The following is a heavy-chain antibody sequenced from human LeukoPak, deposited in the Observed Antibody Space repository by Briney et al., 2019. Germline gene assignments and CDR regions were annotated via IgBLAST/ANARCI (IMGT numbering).Heavy chain of an antibody. V-gene: IGHV4-39*01. CDR1: GGSISSSSYY. CDR3: ARGGLLLLYSSRGKYYFDY. D-gene: IGHD3-22*01. J-gene: IGHJ4*02. Sequence: PSETLSLTCTVSGGSISSSSYYWGWIRQPPGKGLEWIGSIYYSGSTYYNPSLKSRVTISVDTSKNQFSLKLSSVTAADTAVYYCARGGLLLLYSSRGKYYFDYWGQGTLVTVSS. CDR2: IYYSGST.